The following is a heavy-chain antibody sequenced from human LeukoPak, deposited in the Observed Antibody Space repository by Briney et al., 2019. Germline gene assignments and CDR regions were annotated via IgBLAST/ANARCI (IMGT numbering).Heavy chain of an antibody. V-gene: IGHV3-23*01. CDR1: GFTFSNYV. CDR3: GRGSVDDYGVDY. J-gene: IGHJ4*02. Sequence: GGSLRLSCAASGFTFSNYVMTWVRQAPGKGLEWVSTISGNSKTTRYAASVKGRFTISRDNSKNTVYLQMNSLKPEDTAVYYCGRGSVDDYGVDYWGQGTLVTVSS. CDR2: ISGNSKTT. D-gene: IGHD4-17*01.